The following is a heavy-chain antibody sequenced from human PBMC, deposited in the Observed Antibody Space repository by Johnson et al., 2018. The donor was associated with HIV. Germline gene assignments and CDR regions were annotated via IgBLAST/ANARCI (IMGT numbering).Heavy chain of an antibody. CDR1: GFTFDDYA. CDR3: ATPLGGWRWGDAFDV. J-gene: IGHJ3*01. D-gene: IGHD3-16*01. V-gene: IGHV3-9*01. CDR2: ISWNSGSI. Sequence: LVESGGGWVQPGRSLRLSCAASGFTFDDYAMHWVRQAPGKGLEWVSGISWNSGSIYYADSVKGRFTISRDNAKNSLYLQMNSLRAEDTAVYYCATPLGGWRWGDAFDVWGQGTMVTVSS.